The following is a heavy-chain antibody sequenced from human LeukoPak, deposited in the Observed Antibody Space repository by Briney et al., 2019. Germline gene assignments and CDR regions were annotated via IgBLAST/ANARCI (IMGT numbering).Heavy chain of an antibody. V-gene: IGHV1-18*01. J-gene: IGHJ5*02. CDR1: GYTFTSYG. D-gene: IGHD6-19*01. Sequence: GASVKVSCKASGYTFTSYGISWVRQAPGQGLEWMGWISAYNGNTNYAQKLQGRVTMTTDTSTSTAYMELRSLRSDDTAVYYCARDPSIAVAHWFDPWGQGTLVTVSS. CDR3: ARDPSIAVAHWFDP. CDR2: ISAYNGNT.